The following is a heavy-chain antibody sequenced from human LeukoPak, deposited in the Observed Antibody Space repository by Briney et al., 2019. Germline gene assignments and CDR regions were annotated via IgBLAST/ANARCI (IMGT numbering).Heavy chain of an antibody. J-gene: IGHJ4*02. V-gene: IGHV4-59*12. CDR1: GGSISSYY. CDR3: ARMGSGLFDY. Sequence: PSETLSLTCTVSGGSISSYYWSWIRQPSGKGLEWIGYIYYSGSTNYNPSLTSRVTISVDTSKNHFSLELTSVTAADTAVYFCARMGSGLFDYWGQGTLVTVSS. CDR2: IYYSGST. D-gene: IGHD6-19*01.